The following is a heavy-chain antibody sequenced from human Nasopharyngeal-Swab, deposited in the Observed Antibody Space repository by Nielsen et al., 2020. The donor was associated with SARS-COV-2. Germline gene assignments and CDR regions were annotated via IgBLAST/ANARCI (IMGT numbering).Heavy chain of an antibody. CDR3: ARDTYSNRQTGYYYGMDV. J-gene: IGHJ6*02. CDR2: IYSGGST. D-gene: IGHD4-11*01. CDR1: GFTVSSNY. Sequence: GSLRLSCAASGFTVSSNYMSWVRQAPGKGLEWVSVIYSGGSTYYADSVKGRFTISRHNSKNTLYLQMNSLRAEDTAVYYCARDTYSNRQTGYYYGMDVWGQGTTVTVSS. V-gene: IGHV3-53*04.